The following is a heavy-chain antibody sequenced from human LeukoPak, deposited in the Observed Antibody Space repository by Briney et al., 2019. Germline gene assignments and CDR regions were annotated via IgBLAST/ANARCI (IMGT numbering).Heavy chain of an antibody. V-gene: IGHV3-23*01. Sequence: GGSLRLSCAASGFTFSDYAMSWVRQAPGKGLEWVSTIGGGGGSTDYTDSVKGRFTISRDNSKNTLYLQMNSLGAEDTAVYYCAKGHRYCTSGNCNSAVDYWGQGTLVTVSS. J-gene: IGHJ4*02. CDR3: AKGHRYCTSGNCNSAVDY. CDR1: GFTFSDYA. CDR2: IGGGGGST. D-gene: IGHD2-15*01.